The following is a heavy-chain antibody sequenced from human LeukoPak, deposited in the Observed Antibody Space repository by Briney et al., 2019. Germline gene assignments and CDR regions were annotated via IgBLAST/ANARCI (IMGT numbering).Heavy chain of an antibody. J-gene: IGHJ3*02. D-gene: IGHD5-24*01. CDR1: GFTFSDYY. V-gene: IGHV3-11*01. CDR3: ARARAGRWLQRAFDI. Sequence: PGGSLRLSCAASGFTFSDYYMSWIRQAPGQGLEWVSYISSSGSTIYYADSVKGRFTISRDNAKNSLYLQMNSLRAEDTAVYYCARARAGRWLQRAFDIWGQGTMVTVSS. CDR2: ISSSGSTI.